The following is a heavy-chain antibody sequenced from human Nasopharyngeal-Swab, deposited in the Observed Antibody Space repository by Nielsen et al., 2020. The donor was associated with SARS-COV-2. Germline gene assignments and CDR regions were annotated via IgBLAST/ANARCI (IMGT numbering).Heavy chain of an antibody. D-gene: IGHD2-15*01. Sequence: ASVKVSCMASGYTFTRYYIHWVRQAPRQGLEWLGIINPGGGSARYSQNFQGRVTMTRDTSTSTVYMELSSLRSEDTAVYYCARGGDPREVVAATDCFDPWGQGTLVTVSS. V-gene: IGHV1-46*01. CDR3: ARGGDPREVVAATDCFDP. CDR1: GYTFTRYY. CDR2: INPGGGSA. J-gene: IGHJ5*02.